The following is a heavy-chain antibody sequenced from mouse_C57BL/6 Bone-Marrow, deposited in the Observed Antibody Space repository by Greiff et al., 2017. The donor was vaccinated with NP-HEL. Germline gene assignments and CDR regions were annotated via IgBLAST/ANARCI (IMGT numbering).Heavy chain of an antibody. Sequence: EVKLVESGAELVRPGASVTLSCTASGFNIKDDYMHWVKQRPEKGLEWIGWIDPENGDTEYASKFQGKATITADTSSYTAFLQLDHLTYEDTAVYYCTTSGTTGYWGRGTTLTVSS. D-gene: IGHD1-1*01. CDR1: GFNIKDDY. J-gene: IGHJ2*01. V-gene: IGHV14-4*01. CDR2: IDPENGDT. CDR3: TTSGTTGY.